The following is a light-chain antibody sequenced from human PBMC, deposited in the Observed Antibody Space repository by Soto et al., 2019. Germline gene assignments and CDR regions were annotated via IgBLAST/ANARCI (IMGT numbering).Light chain of an antibody. V-gene: IGKV3-20*01. Sequence: EVVMTQSPATLSVSPGQRVTLSCRASHSVSSSYLAWYQQKPGQAPRLLIYGASSRATGIPDRFSGSGSGTDFTLTISRLEPEDFAVYYCQQYGSSTGWTFGQGTKVDIK. CDR2: GAS. CDR1: HSVSSSY. CDR3: QQYGSSTGWT. J-gene: IGKJ1*01.